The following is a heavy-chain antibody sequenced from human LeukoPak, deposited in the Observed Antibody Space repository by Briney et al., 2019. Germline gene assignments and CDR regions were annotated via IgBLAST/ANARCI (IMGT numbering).Heavy chain of an antibody. J-gene: IGHJ6*02. CDR2: ISGSGGST. V-gene: IGHV3-23*01. CDR3: ANVYGSGSSVYGMDV. Sequence: QPGGSLRLSCAASGFTFSSYAMSWVRQAPGKGLEWVSAISGSGGSTYYADSVKGRFTISRDNSKNTLYLQMNSLRAEDTAVYYCANVYGSGSSVYGMDVWGQGTTVTVSS. CDR1: GFTFSSYA. D-gene: IGHD3-10*01.